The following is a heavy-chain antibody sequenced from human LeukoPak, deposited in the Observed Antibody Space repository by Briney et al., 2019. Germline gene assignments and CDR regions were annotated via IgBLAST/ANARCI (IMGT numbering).Heavy chain of an antibody. Sequence: GGSLRLSCAASGFTFSSYWMSWVRQAPGKGLEWVANIKQDGSVKYYVDSVKGRFTISRDNAKNSLYLQMNSLRAEDTAVYYCARGPSIAARPFHYFDYWGQGTLVTVSS. CDR2: IKQDGSVK. CDR3: ARGPSIAARPFHYFDY. D-gene: IGHD6-6*01. V-gene: IGHV3-7*01. J-gene: IGHJ4*02. CDR1: GFTFSSYW.